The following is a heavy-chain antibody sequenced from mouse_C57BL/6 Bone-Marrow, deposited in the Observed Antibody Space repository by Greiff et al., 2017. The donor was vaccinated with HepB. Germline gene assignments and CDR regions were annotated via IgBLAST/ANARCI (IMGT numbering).Heavy chain of an antibody. V-gene: IGHV1-7*01. J-gene: IGHJ4*01. CDR3: APIYYGYLYAMDY. CDR2: INPSSGYT. D-gene: IGHD2-2*01. Sequence: QVQLKESGAELAKPGASVKLSCKASGYTFTSYWMHWVKQRPGQGLEWIGYINPSSGYTKYNQKFKDKATLTADKSSSTAYMQLSSLTYEDSAVYYCAPIYYGYLYAMDYGGQGTSVTVAS. CDR1: GYTFTSYW.